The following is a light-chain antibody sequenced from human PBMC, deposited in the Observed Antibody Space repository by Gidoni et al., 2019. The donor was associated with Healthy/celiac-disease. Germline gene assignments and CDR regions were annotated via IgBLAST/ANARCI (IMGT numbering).Light chain of an antibody. J-gene: IGKJ2*01. CDR3: QQRSNWPGMYT. V-gene: IGKV3-11*01. CDR1: QSVSSY. Sequence: EIVFTQSPATLSLSPGERATLSCRASQSVSSYLAWYQQKPGQAPRLLIYDASNRATGIPARFSGSGSGTDFTLTISSLEPEDFAVYYCQQRSNWPGMYTFGQGTKLEIK. CDR2: DAS.